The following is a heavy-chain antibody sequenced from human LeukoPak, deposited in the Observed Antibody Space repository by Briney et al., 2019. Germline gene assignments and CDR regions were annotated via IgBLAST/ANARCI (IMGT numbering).Heavy chain of an antibody. CDR1: GFTFSSYW. V-gene: IGHV3-7*01. CDR2: IKQDGSEK. D-gene: IGHD6-6*01. Sequence: GGSLSLSCAASGFTFSSYWMSLVRQAPGKGVEWVANIKQDGSEKYYVDSVKGRFTISRDNAKNSLYLQMNSLRAEDTAVYYCAREEYISSSHDYWGQGTLVTVSS. J-gene: IGHJ4*02. CDR3: AREEYISSSHDY.